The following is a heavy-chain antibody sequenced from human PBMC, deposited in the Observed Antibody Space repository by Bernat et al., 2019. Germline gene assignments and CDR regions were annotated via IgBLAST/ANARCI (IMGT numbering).Heavy chain of an antibody. V-gene: IGHV3-33*01. CDR2: IWFDARNK. CDR3: ARKTSRRGFDGMDV. J-gene: IGHJ6*04. Sequence: QAQLVESGGGVVQPGGSLRLSCAASGFTFSNYGFHWVRQAPGKGLEWVAVIWFDARNKYYADSVKGRFTISRDNSNSTLYLQMNRLRAEDTAVYFCARKTSRRGFDGMDVWGKGTTVTVST. CDR1: GFTFSNYG.